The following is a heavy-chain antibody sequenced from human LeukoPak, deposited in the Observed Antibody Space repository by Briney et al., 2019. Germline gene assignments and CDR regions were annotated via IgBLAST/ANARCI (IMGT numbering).Heavy chain of an antibody. CDR2: ISEGVGNT. D-gene: IGHD4-17*01. CDR1: GFTFTNYA. V-gene: IGHV3-23*01. Sequence: KAGGSQTLPCAASGFTFTNYAMTGLPQAPEKALEWVSGISEGVGNTYYAECVKGRFTINRDHSKNTLYLKMNSLGAEDTSLYYYAKREKGTTGRFFDYWGQGTLVTVSS. CDR3: AKREKGTTGRFFDY. J-gene: IGHJ4*02.